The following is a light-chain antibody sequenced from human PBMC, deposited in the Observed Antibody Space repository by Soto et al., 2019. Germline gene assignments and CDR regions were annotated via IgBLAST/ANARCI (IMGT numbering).Light chain of an antibody. V-gene: IGKV3-15*01. CDR2: GAS. Sequence: EIVMTQSPATLSVSPGERATLSCRASQSVSSNFAWYQQKPGQAPRRLIYGASTRATGIPARFSGSGSGTEFTLTISSLQAEDFAVYYCQQYNNWPPAWTFGQGTKVEIK. CDR3: QQYNNWPPAWT. J-gene: IGKJ1*01. CDR1: QSVSSN.